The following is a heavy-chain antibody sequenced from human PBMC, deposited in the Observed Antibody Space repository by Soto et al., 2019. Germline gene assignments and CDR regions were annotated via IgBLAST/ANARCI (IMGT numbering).Heavy chain of an antibody. Sequence: SETRSLTSAVSGDSISSRFCWGWSRPPAERVLEWIGTIYYSGSTYYNPSLKSRVTISLDTSKNQFSLKLTSVTAADTALYFCARNSGTVPTAHNHRYYAMDVWGQGTMVT. V-gene: IGHV4-38-2*01. J-gene: IGHJ6*02. D-gene: IGHD2-2*01. CDR2: IYYSGST. CDR3: ARNSGTVPTAHNHRYYAMDV. CDR1: GDSISSRFC.